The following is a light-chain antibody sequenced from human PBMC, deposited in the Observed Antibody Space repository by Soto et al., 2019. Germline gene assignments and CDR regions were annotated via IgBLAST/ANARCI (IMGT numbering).Light chain of an antibody. J-gene: IGKJ3*01. V-gene: IGKV1-5*03. CDR2: EAS. CDR1: QSINNW. CDR3: QQYNSYWFT. Sequence: DIQMTKSPSTLSASVGDRVTITCRASQSINNWLAWYQQKPGKAPKLLIYEASSLESGVPSRFSGSGSGTEFTLTISSLQPDDFATYYCQQYNSYWFTFGPGTKVDIK.